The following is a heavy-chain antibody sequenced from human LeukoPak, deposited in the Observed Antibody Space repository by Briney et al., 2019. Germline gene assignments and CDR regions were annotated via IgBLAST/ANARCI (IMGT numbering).Heavy chain of an antibody. CDR2: IGPSGVGT. J-gene: IGHJ5*02. CDR3: SCRAS. Sequence: PGGSLRLSCAASGFTFSTDAMSWVRQAPGKGLQWVSAIGPSGVGTYYADSVKGRFTISRDNSKNTLSLQMNSLRAEDTAVYYCSCRASWGQGTLVTVSS. CDR1: GFTFSTDA. V-gene: IGHV3-23*01.